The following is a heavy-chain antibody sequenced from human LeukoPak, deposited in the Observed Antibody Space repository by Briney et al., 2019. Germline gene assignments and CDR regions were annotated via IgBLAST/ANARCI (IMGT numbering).Heavy chain of an antibody. V-gene: IGHV1-2*02. Sequence: ASVEVSCKASGYTFTGYYMHWVRQAPGQGLEWMGWINPNSGGTNYAQKFQGRVTMTRDTSISTAYMELSRLRSDDTAVYYCARGRNPRRSVTYYYYGMDVWGQGTTVTVSS. CDR2: INPNSGGT. CDR1: GYTFTGYY. J-gene: IGHJ6*02. CDR3: ARGRNPRRSVTYYYYGMDV.